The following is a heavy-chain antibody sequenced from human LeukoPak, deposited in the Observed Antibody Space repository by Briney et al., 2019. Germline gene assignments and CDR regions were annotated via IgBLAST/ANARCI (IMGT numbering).Heavy chain of an antibody. CDR1: GFTFSSHA. CDR2: IRGSGGST. Sequence: GGSLRLSCAASGFTFSSHAMRWVRQAPGKGLEWVSAIRGSGGSTYYADSEKGRFTISRDNSKNTLYLQMNSLRAEDTAVYYCAKSVGDIVVVVAATYDYWGQGTLVTVSS. J-gene: IGHJ4*02. D-gene: IGHD2-15*01. V-gene: IGHV3-23*01. CDR3: AKSVGDIVVVVAATYDY.